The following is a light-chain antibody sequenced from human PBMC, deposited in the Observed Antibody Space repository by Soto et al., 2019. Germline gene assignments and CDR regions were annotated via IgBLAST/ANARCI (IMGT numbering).Light chain of an antibody. CDR1: QSISSY. CDR2: AAS. Sequence: DIQMTQSPSSLSASVGDRVTITCRASQSISSYLNWYQQKPGKAPKRLIYAASSLQIGVPSRFSGSGSGTEFTLTISSVQPEDFATYYCLQSNRYPWTFGQGTKVDI. CDR3: LQSNRYPWT. V-gene: IGKV1-17*01. J-gene: IGKJ1*01.